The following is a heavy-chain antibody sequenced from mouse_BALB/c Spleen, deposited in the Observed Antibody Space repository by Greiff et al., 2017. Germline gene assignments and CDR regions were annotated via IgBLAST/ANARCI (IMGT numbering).Heavy chain of an antibody. Sequence: VQRVESGAELAKPGASVKMSCKASGYTFTSYWMHWVKQRPGQGLEWIGYINPSTGYTEYNQKFKDKATLTADKSSSTAYMQLSSLTSEDSAVYYCARSGYGSSYRWYFDVWGAGTTVTVSS. CDR2: INPSTGYT. CDR3: ARSGYGSSYRWYFDV. D-gene: IGHD1-1*01. V-gene: IGHV1-7*01. J-gene: IGHJ1*01. CDR1: GYTFTSYW.